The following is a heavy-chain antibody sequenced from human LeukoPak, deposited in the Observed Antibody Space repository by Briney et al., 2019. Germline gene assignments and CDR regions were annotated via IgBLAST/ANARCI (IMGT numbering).Heavy chain of an antibody. J-gene: IGHJ4*02. CDR3: AREDIVATMTFDY. CDR1: GFTFSSYS. D-gene: IGHD5-12*01. Sequence: GGSLRLSCAASGFTFSSYSMNWVRQAPGKGLEWVSSISSISSYIYYADAVKGRFTISRDNAKISLYLQMNSLRAEDTAVYYCAREDIVATMTFDYWGQGTLVTVSS. V-gene: IGHV3-21*01. CDR2: ISSISSYI.